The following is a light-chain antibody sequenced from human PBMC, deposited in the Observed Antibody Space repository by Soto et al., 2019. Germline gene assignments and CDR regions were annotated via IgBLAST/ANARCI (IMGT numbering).Light chain of an antibody. CDR3: SSYTTSSTRL. Sequence: QSVLTQPASVSWSPCQSITISCTGTSRDVGGYNFVSWYQQHPGKAPKLMIYEVSNRPSGVSNRFSGSKSGNTASLTISGLQAEDEADYYCSSYTTSSTRLFGGGTQLTVL. CDR1: SRDVGGYNF. CDR2: EVS. J-gene: IGLJ3*02. V-gene: IGLV2-14*01.